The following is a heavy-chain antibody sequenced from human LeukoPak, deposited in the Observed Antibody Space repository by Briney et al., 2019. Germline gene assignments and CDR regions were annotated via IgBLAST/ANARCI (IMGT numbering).Heavy chain of an antibody. CDR3: AITDYGGNLGFDV. CDR1: GFTFSDYY. J-gene: IGHJ3*01. D-gene: IGHD4-23*01. V-gene: IGHV3-11*01. CDR2: ISNTGHTK. Sequence: DGSLRLFCAASGFTFSDYYKSWIRQAPGKGLEGVSYISNTGHTKYYADSVKGRLTISRDNAKKSLYLQMNTLRVGDTAVYYCAITDYGGNLGFDVWGQGTMVTVSS.